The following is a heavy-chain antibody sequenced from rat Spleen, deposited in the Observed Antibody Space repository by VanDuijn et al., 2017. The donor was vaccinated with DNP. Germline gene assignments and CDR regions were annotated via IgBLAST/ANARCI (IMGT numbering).Heavy chain of an antibody. Sequence: EVQLVESGGGLAQPGRSLKLSCAASGFTFSDYYMAWVRRAPTKGLEWVAYISYDGVSTYNGGSVKGRFTISRDIEKSTLYLEMNSLRSEDMATYYCARWFNSGYYFDYWGQGVMVTVSS. D-gene: IGHD4-3*01. V-gene: IGHV5-22*01. CDR2: ISYDGVST. CDR3: ARWFNSGYYFDY. CDR1: GFTFSDYY. J-gene: IGHJ2*01.